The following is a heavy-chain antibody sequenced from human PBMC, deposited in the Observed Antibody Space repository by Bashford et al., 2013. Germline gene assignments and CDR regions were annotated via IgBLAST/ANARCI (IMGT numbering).Heavy chain of an antibody. J-gene: IGHJ5*02. CDR3: ARGHGSGTYSDWFDP. V-gene: IGHV4-59*02. CDR1: GAPVSTYY. D-gene: IGHD3-10*01. CDR2: ISYSGST. Sequence: SSETLSLTCAVSGAPVSTYYWSWVRQSPGKGLEWIGYISYSGSTDYNPSLKSRVTISVDSSKNQFSLKLSSVTAADTAVYYCARGHGSGTYSDWFDPVGPG.